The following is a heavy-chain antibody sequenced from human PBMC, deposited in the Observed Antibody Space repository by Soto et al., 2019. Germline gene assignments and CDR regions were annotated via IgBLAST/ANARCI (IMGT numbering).Heavy chain of an antibody. V-gene: IGHV2-5*02. D-gene: IGHD2-15*01. J-gene: IGHJ6*03. CDR1: GFSLSTSGVG. CDR2: IYWDDDK. CDR3: AHLFGYCSGGSCYSGYYYYYYYLDV. Sequence: SGPTLVKPTQTLTLTCTFSGFSLSTSGVGVGWIRQPPGKALEWLALIYWDDDKRYSPSLKSRLTIPKDTSKNQVVLTMTNVVPVDKATYYCAHLFGYCSGGSCYSGYYYYYYYLDVWGKGTTVTVSS.